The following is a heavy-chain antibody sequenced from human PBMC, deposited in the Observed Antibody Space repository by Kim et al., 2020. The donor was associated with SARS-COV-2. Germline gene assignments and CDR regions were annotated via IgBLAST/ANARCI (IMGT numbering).Heavy chain of an antibody. CDR2: IKSKTDGGTT. CDR3: TTDFYYDFLSGYYPYYYYMHV. J-gene: IGHJ6*03. D-gene: IGHD3-3*01. CDR1: GFTFSNAW. V-gene: IGHV3-15*01. Sequence: GGSLRLSCAASGFTFSNAWMSWVRQAPGKGLEWVGRIKSKTDGGTTDYAEPVKGRFTISRDDSKNTLYLQMNSLKTEDTAVYYCTTDFYYDFLSGYYPYYYYMHVWGKGTTVTVSS.